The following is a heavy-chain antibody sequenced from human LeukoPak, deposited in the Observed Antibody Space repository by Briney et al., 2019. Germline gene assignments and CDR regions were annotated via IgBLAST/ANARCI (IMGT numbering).Heavy chain of an antibody. CDR1: GLTFSDYY. V-gene: IGHV3-11*03. Sequence: GGSLRLSCAASGLTFSDYYMSWIRKAPGKGLERVSYISRSSSHTDYADSVKGRFTISRDNAKNSLYLQMNSLRAEDTAVYYCARGGYSYVFDYWGQGTMVTVSS. J-gene: IGHJ4*02. CDR2: ISRSSSHT. CDR3: ARGGYSYVFDY. D-gene: IGHD5-18*01.